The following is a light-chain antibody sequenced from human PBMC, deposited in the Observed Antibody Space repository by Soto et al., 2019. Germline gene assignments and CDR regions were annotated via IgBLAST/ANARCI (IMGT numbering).Light chain of an antibody. Sequence: QSALTQPASVSGYPGQSITISCTGNSSDVGGSNYVSWYQQHPGKAPKLMIYDVSNRPSGVSNRFSGSKSGNTASLTISGLQAEDEADYYCSSYTGSSTYVVFGGGTKLTVL. J-gene: IGLJ2*01. CDR3: SSYTGSSTYVV. V-gene: IGLV2-14*03. CDR1: SSDVGGSNY. CDR2: DVS.